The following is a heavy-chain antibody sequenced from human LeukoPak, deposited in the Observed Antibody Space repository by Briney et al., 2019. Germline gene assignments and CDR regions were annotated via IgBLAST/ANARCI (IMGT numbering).Heavy chain of an antibody. CDR2: IYYSGST. V-gene: IGHV4-31*03. CDR3: ARQGSLAAPPDY. D-gene: IGHD6-25*01. J-gene: IGHJ4*02. Sequence: PSQTLSLTCTVSGGSISSGGYYWSWIRQHPGKGLEWIGYIYYSGSTYYNPSLKSRVTISVDTSKNQFSLKQSSVTAADTAVYYCARQGSLAAPPDYWGQGTLVTVSS. CDR1: GGSISSGGYY.